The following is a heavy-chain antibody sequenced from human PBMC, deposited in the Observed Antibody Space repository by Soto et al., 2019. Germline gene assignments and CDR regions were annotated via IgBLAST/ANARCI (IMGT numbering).Heavy chain of an antibody. CDR2: IYYSGST. D-gene: IGHD3-22*01. CDR3: ARDLHSSGYYYFDY. V-gene: IGHV4-30-4*01. Sequence: PSETLSLTCTVSGGSISSGDYYWSWIRQPPGKGLEWIGYIYYSGSTYYNPSLKSRVTISVDTSKNQFSLKLSSVTAADTAVYFCARDLHSSGYYYFDYWSQGTLVTAPQ. J-gene: IGHJ4*02. CDR1: GGSISSGDYY.